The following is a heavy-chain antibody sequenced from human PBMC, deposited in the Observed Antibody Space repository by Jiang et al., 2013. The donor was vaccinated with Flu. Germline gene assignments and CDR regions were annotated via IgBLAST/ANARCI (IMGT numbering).Heavy chain of an antibody. D-gene: IGHD3-10*01. V-gene: IGHV1-69*04. CDR2: IIPILGIA. Sequence: GAEVKKPGSSVKVSCKASGGTFSSYTISWVRQAPGQGLEWMGRIIPILGIANYAQKFQGRVTITADKSTSTAYMELSSLRSEDTAVYYCARDRYYGSGSYYRPFDYWGQGTLVTVSS. CDR1: GGTFSSYT. J-gene: IGHJ4*02. CDR3: ARDRYYGSGSYYRPFDY.